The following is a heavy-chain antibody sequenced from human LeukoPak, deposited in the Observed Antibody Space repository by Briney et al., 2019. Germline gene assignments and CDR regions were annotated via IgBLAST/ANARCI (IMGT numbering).Heavy chain of an antibody. Sequence: GGSLRLSCAASGFTVSSNYMSWVRQAPGKGLEWVSVIYSGGSTYYADSVKGRFTISRHNSKNTLYLQMNSLRAEDTAVYYCARANFGYCSGGSCPDFDYWGQGTLVTVSS. CDR3: ARANFGYCSGGSCPDFDY. CDR1: GFTVSSNY. V-gene: IGHV3-53*04. CDR2: IYSGGST. D-gene: IGHD2-15*01. J-gene: IGHJ4*02.